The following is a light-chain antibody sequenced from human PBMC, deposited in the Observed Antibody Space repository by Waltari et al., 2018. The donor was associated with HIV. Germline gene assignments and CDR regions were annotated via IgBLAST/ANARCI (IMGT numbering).Light chain of an antibody. CDR3: ETWHTALSAGV. CDR2: DND. Sequence: QSVLTRPPSVSAAPGQSVTISCSATIGNFRNNFVSWYQQLPGTAPRFIIYDNDKRPSGIPDRCSGSKSGTSATLAISGLQPGDEACYYCETWHTALSAGVFGTGTKVTVL. CDR1: IGNFRNNF. J-gene: IGLJ1*01. V-gene: IGLV1-51*01.